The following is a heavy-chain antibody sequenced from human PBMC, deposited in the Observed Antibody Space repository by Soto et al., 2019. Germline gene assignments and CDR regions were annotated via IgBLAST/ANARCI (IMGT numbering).Heavy chain of an antibody. CDR2: ISSNGGTT. CDR3: VGRVGGDYDY. V-gene: IGHV3-64*01. J-gene: IGHJ4*02. CDR1: GFTFSSYD. D-gene: IGHD3-16*01. Sequence: EVQLAESGGGMVQPGGSLRLSCVASGFTFSSYDMHWVRQAPGKGLEYVSSISSNGGTTYYGNSVKGRFTISRDNSKNALYLQMGCVGAGEMAVCYCVGRVGGDYDYWGQGTLVTVSS.